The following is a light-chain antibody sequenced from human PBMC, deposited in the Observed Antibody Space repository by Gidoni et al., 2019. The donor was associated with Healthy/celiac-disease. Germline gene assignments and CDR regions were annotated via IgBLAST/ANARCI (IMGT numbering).Light chain of an antibody. CDR1: QSVLYSSNNKNY. Sequence: ERATINCKSSQSVLYSSNNKNYLAWYQQKPGQPPKLLIYWASTRESGVPDRFSGSGSGTDFTLTISSLQAEDVAVYYCQQYYSTPFTFGPGTKVDIK. CDR2: WAS. V-gene: IGKV4-1*01. J-gene: IGKJ3*01. CDR3: QQYYSTPFT.